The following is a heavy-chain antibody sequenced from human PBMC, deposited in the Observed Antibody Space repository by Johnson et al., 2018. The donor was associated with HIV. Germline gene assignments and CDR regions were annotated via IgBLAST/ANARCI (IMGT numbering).Heavy chain of an antibody. CDR2: INWNGGST. CDR3: ARRDSGRCSFDI. D-gene: IGHD1-26*01. CDR1: AFTFDDYG. J-gene: IGHJ3*02. Sequence: VQLVESGGGVVRPGGSLRLSCVASAFTFDDYGLNWVRQAPGKGLEWVSCINWNGGSTGHADSVKGRCTISRDNGKNSLYLQMNSLRVEDTALYYCARRDSGRCSFDIWGQGTMVTVSS. V-gene: IGHV3-20*04.